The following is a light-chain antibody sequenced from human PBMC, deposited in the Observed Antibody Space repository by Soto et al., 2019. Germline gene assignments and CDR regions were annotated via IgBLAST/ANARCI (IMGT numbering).Light chain of an antibody. J-gene: IGKJ4*01. CDR2: TTS. Sequence: IQLTQSPSSLAASVGDRVTITCRASQGISRALSWYQQKPGSAPKLLIYTTSNLRGGVPSRFSASGSDTGFTLTVSSLQPEDFATYYCQQHYNYPLTFGGGTKVDIK. CDR1: QGISRA. CDR3: QQHYNYPLT. V-gene: IGKV1-9*01.